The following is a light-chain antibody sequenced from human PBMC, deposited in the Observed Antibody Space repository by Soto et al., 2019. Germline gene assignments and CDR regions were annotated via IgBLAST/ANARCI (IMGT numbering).Light chain of an antibody. CDR1: SSDVGGYNY. Sequence: QSALTQPASVSGSPGQSITISCTGTSSDVGGYNYVSWYQQHPGKAPKLMIYEVTNRPSGVSNRFSGSKSGNTASLTISGLQAEDEADYYCSSYISRSTLVFXTGTKVTVL. CDR3: SSYISRSTLV. J-gene: IGLJ1*01. CDR2: EVT. V-gene: IGLV2-14*01.